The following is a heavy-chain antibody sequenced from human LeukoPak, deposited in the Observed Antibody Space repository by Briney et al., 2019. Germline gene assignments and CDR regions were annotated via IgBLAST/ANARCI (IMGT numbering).Heavy chain of an antibody. Sequence: ASVKVSCKASGYTFIDYYIHWVRLAPGQGLQWMGWVNPNSGGTNYAQNFQGRVTMTRDTSTSTGYLELSRLTSDDTAVYYCAKADVKYYDFWSGYYVGYYGMDVWGQGTTVTVSS. CDR2: VNPNSGGT. D-gene: IGHD3-3*01. J-gene: IGHJ6*02. CDR3: AKADVKYYDFWSGYYVGYYGMDV. V-gene: IGHV1-2*02. CDR1: GYTFIDYY.